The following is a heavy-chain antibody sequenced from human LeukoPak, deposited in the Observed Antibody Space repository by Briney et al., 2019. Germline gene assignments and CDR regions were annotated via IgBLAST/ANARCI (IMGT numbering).Heavy chain of an antibody. J-gene: IGHJ5*02. CDR3: ARGGTMVRGVTA. Sequence: SQTLSLTCTVSGGSISSGGYYWSWIRQPPGKGLEWIGYIYHSGSTNYNPSLKSRVTISVDTSKNQFSLKLSSVTAADTAVYYCARGGTMVRGVTAWGQGTLVTVSS. D-gene: IGHD3-10*01. CDR1: GGSISSGGYY. V-gene: IGHV4-30-2*01. CDR2: IYHSGST.